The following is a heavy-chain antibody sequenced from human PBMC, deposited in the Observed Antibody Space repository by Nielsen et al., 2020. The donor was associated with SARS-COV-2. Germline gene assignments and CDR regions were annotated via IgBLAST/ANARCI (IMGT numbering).Heavy chain of an antibody. D-gene: IGHD3-3*01. CDR1: GYTFTSYY. V-gene: IGHV1-46*01. J-gene: IGHJ6*02. CDR3: ARSPYYDFWSGYSVSRDYYYYGMDV. CDR2: INPSGGST. Sequence: ASVKVSCKASGYTFTSYYMHWVRQAPGQGLEWMGIINPSGGSTSYAQKFQGRVTMTRDTSISTAYMELSRLRSDDTAVYYCARSPYYDFWSGYSVSRDYYYYGMDVWGQGTTVTVSS.